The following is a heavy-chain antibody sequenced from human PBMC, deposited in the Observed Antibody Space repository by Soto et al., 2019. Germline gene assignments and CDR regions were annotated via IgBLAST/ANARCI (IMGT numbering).Heavy chain of an antibody. J-gene: IGHJ6*02. CDR2: ISGSGGST. D-gene: IGHD3-10*01. CDR1: GFTFSSYA. Sequence: HPVGSLRLSCAASGFTFSSYAMSWVRQAPGKGLEWVSAISGSGGSTYYADSVKGRFTISRDNSKNTLYLQMNNLRAEDTAVYYCAKDQITMVRGFIYYYGMDVWGQGTLVTVSS. V-gene: IGHV3-23*01. CDR3: AKDQITMVRGFIYYYGMDV.